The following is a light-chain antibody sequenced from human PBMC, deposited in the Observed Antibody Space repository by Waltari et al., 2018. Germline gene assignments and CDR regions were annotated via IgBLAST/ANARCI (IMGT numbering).Light chain of an antibody. V-gene: IGLV4-69*01. J-gene: IGLJ3*02. Sequence: QLVLTQSPSASASLGASVRLTCTLDSGHTSNIIACHQQQPEKGPRYLMKVNSDGSNSKGDVIPDRFSGSGSGAERYLTISNVQSEDEADYYCQTGGHGTWVFGGGTKLTVL. CDR2: VNSDGSN. CDR1: SGHTSNI. CDR3: QTGGHGTWV.